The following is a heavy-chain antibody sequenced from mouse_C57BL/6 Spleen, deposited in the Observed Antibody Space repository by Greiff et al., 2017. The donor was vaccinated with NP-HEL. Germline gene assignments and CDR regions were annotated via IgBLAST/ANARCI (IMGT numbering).Heavy chain of an antibody. CDR2: IYPSDSET. D-gene: IGHD1-1*01. V-gene: IGHV1-61*01. CDR1: GYTFTSYW. Sequence: QVQLQQPGAELVRPGSSVKLSCKASGYTFTSYWMDWVKQRPGQGLEWIGNIYPSDSETHYNQKFKDKATLTVDKSSTTAYMQLSSLTSEDSAVYYCARGNDSSYVGYAMDYWGQGTSITVSS. CDR3: ARGNDSSYVGYAMDY. J-gene: IGHJ4*01.